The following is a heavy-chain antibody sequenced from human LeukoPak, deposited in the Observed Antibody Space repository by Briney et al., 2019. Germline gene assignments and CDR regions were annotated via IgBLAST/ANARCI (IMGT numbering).Heavy chain of an antibody. J-gene: IGHJ6*02. CDR2: INPDTGAT. CDR3: TRDHCSYINCYEDYYYGMDV. V-gene: IGHV1-2*02. D-gene: IGHD2-15*01. CDR1: GYTFTGYY. Sequence: ASVTVSCKASGYTFTGYYMHWVRQAPGQGLEWMGWINPDTGATDIAQKFQGRVAMTRDTSISAAYMELSRLRSDDTAVYFRTRDHCSYINCYEDYYYGMDVWGQGTTVTVSS.